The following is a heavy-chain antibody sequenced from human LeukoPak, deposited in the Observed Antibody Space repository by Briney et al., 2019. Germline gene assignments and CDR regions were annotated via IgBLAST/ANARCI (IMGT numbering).Heavy chain of an antibody. V-gene: IGHV3-7*01. CDR3: ARDWVLYYDSSGYPDY. CDR1: GFTFSSYW. D-gene: IGHD3-22*01. CDR2: IKQDGSEK. Sequence: GSLRLSCAASGFTFSSYWMSWVRQAPGKGLEWVANIKQDGSEKNYVDSVKGRFTISRDNAKNSLYLQMNSLRAEDAAVYYCARDWVLYYDSSGYPDYWGQGTLVTVSS. J-gene: IGHJ4*02.